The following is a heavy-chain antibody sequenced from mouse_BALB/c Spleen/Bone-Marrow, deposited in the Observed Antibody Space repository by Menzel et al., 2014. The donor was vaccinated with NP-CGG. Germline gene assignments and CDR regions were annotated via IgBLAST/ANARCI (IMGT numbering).Heavy chain of an antibody. CDR1: GYAFTNYN. V-gene: IGHV1S135*01. D-gene: IGHD1-1*01. J-gene: IGHJ2*01. Sequence: EVQLQQSGPELVKPGASVKVSCKASGYAFTNYNMYWVKQGHGKSLEWIGYNDPYSGGTNYNQKFKGKATLTVDKSSSTAYMHLNSLTSEDSAVYYCARLGTTAVPDYWGQGTTLTVSS. CDR2: NDPYSGGT. CDR3: ARLGTTAVPDY.